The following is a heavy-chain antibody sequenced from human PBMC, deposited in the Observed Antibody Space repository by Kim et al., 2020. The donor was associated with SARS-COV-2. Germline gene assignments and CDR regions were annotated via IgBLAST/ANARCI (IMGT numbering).Heavy chain of an antibody. CDR3: ARGPSHSGSPNFDY. CDR1: GYTFTSYA. Sequence: ASVKVSCKASGYTFTSYAMNWVRQAPGQGLEWMGWINTNTGNPTYAQGFTGRFVFSLDTSVSTAYLQISSLKAEDTAVYYCARGPSHSGSPNFDYWGQGTLVTVSS. J-gene: IGHJ4*02. V-gene: IGHV7-4-1*02. D-gene: IGHD1-26*01. CDR2: INTNTGNP.